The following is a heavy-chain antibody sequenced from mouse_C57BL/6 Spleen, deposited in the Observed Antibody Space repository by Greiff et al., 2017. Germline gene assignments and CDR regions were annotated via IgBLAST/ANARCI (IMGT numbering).Heavy chain of an antibody. CDR2: INPSTGGT. D-gene: IGHD3-2*02. J-gene: IGHJ4*01. CDR3: ARVGQLRLPMDY. V-gene: IGHV1-42*01. CDR1: GYSFTGYY. Sequence: EVQLQQSGPELVKPGASVKISCKASGYSFTGYYMNWVKQSPEKSLEWIGEINPSTGGTTYNQKFKAKATLTVDKSSSTAYMQLKSLTSEDSAVYYCARVGQLRLPMDYWGQGTSGTVSS.